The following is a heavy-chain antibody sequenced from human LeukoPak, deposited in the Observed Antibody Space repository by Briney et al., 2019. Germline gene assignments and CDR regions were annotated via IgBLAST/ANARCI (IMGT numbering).Heavy chain of an antibody. J-gene: IGHJ4*02. CDR3: TTDRMYYYGSGSYYVY. CDR1: GFTFSSYG. D-gene: IGHD3-10*01. Sequence: GRSLRLSCAASGFTFSSYGMHWVRQAPGKGLEWVAVISYDGSNKYYADSVKGRFTISRDNSKNTLYLQMNSLKTEDTAVYYCTTDRMYYYGSGSYYVYWGQGTLVTVSS. V-gene: IGHV3-30*03. CDR2: ISYDGSNK.